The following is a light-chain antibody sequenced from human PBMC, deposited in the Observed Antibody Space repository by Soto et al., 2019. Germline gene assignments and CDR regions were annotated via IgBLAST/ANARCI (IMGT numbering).Light chain of an antibody. V-gene: IGKV3-11*01. J-gene: IGKJ5*01. CDR1: QSVSSY. CDR3: QQRSNWPLT. Sequence: EIVLTQSPATLSSSPGERATLFCGASQSVSSYFAWYQQKTGQAPNLLIYDASNRATGIPARFSGSGYGTDFTLTISSLETEDFAVYYCQQRSNWPLTFGQGTRLEIK. CDR2: DAS.